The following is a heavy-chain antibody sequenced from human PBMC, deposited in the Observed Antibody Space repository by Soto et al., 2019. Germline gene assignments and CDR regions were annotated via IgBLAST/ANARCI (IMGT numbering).Heavy chain of an antibody. J-gene: IGHJ4*02. D-gene: IGHD6-13*01. V-gene: IGHV4-34*01. Sequence: SETLSLTCAVYGGSFSGYYWSWIRQPPGKGLEWIGEINHSGSTNYNPSLKSRVTISVDTSKNQFSLKLSSVTAADTAVYYCGREPHTLIKYSSSWPQYYFDYWGQGTLVTVPQ. CDR3: GREPHTLIKYSSSWPQYYFDY. CDR2: INHSGST. CDR1: GGSFSGYY.